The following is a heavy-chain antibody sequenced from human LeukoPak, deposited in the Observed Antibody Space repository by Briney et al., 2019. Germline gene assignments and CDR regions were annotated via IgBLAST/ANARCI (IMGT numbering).Heavy chain of an antibody. CDR3: ARDERYQDDAFDI. V-gene: IGHV3-74*01. Sequence: GGSLRLSCAASGFTFSSYWMHWVRQAPGKGLVWVSRINSDGSSTSYADSVKGRFTISRDNAKSTLYLQMNSLRAEDTAVYYCARDERYQDDAFDIWGQGTMVTVSS. CDR1: GFTFSSYW. CDR2: INSDGSST. D-gene: IGHD1-14*01. J-gene: IGHJ3*02.